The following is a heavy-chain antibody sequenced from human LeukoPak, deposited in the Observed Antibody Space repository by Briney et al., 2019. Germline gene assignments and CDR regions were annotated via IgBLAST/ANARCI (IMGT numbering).Heavy chain of an antibody. CDR2: ISGGST. CDR3: ARDLAYCGGDCYSPAAFDI. Sequence: GGSLRLSCAASGFTVSSNEMSWVRQAPGKGLEWVSSISGGSTYYADSRKGRFTISRDNSKNTLHLQMNSLRAEDTAVYYCARDLAYCGGDCYSPAAFDIWGQGTMVTVSS. J-gene: IGHJ3*02. CDR1: GFTVSSNE. V-gene: IGHV3-38-3*01. D-gene: IGHD2-21*02.